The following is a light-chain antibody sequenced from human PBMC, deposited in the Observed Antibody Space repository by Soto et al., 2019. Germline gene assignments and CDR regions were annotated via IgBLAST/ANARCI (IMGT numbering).Light chain of an antibody. CDR2: GAS. CDR3: QQSYGTPWT. Sequence: DIQMTQSPPSLSASVGDRVTVTCRASQSITTYLIWYQQKPGRAPKLLIYGASSLQSGVPSRFSGSGSGTDFTLTITSLQPEDFATYICQQSYGTPWTFGQGTKVEIK. CDR1: QSITTY. V-gene: IGKV1-39*01. J-gene: IGKJ1*01.